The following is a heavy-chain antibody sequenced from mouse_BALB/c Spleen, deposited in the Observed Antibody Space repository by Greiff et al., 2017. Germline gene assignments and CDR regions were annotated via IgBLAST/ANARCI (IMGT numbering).Heavy chain of an antibody. J-gene: IGHJ2*01. CDR3: ARQATSYFDD. Sequence: EVQRVESGGGLVKPGGSLKLSCAASGFTFSSYVMSWVRQTPDKRLEWVAYISSDGGSTYYPDTVKGRFTISRDNAKNTLYLHMSSLKSEDTAMYYCARQATSYFDDWGEGTTLTVSS. V-gene: IGHV5-12-1*01. CDR2: ISSDGGST. CDR1: GFTFSSYV.